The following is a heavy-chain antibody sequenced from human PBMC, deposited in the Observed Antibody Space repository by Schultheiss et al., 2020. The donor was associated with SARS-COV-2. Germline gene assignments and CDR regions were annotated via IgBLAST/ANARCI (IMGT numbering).Heavy chain of an antibody. Sequence: SETLSLTCTVSGGSISSSSYYWGWIRQPPGKGLEWIGSIYYSGSTYYNPSLKSRVTISVDTSKNQFSLKLSSVTAADTAVYYCARYGGNSGFDYWGQGTLVTVSS. CDR3: ARYGGNSGFDY. CDR1: GGSISSSSYY. J-gene: IGHJ4*02. D-gene: IGHD4-23*01. CDR2: IYYSGST. V-gene: IGHV4-39*01.